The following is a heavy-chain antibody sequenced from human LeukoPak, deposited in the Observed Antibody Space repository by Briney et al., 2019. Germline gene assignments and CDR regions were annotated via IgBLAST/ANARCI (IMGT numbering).Heavy chain of an antibody. CDR3: VRKVPNDSSGYYYRGQFDP. CDR1: GGTFSSYA. D-gene: IGHD3-22*01. CDR2: IIPIFGTA. J-gene: IGHJ5*02. V-gene: IGHV1-69*06. Sequence: SVKVSCKASGGTFSSYAISWVRQAPGQGLEWMGGIIPIFGTANYAQKFQGRVTITADKSTSTAYMELSSLRSEDTAVYYCVRKVPNDSSGYYYRGQFDPWGQGTLVTVSS.